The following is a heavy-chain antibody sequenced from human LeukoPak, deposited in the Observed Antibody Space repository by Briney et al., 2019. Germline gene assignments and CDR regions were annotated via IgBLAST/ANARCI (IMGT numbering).Heavy chain of an antibody. CDR2: TYYRSTWYN. CDR1: GDSVSSNSVT. D-gene: IGHD2-15*01. V-gene: IGHV6-1*01. CDR3: ARGLTPLFDP. J-gene: IGHJ5*02. Sequence: SQTLSLTCAISGDSVSSNSVTWNWIRQSPSRGLEWLGRTYYRSTWYNDYAVSVRGRITVNPDTSKNQFSLHLNSVTPEDTAVYYCARGLTPLFDPWGQGTLVTVSS.